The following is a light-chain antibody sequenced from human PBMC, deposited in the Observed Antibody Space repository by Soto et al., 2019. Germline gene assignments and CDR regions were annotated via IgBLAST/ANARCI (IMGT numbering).Light chain of an antibody. V-gene: IGKV3D-15*02. Sequence: EIVMRQSPAIQSVSPGERATLSCRARQSVSSTLAWYQQKPGQAPRRRNKGASTGASGIPAGFSGSGSGTGCTQTISRREPEDVAVYYCQQYGSSPWTYAQGTKVDIK. J-gene: IGKJ1*01. CDR1: QSVSST. CDR3: QQYGSSPWT. CDR2: GAS.